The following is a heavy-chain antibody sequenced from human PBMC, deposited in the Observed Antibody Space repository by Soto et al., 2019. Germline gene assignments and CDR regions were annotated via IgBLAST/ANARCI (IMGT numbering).Heavy chain of an antibody. CDR3: ATDGLPPYYYYYYMDV. CDR2: IWYDGSNK. CDR1: GFTFSSYG. V-gene: IGHV3-33*01. J-gene: IGHJ6*03. Sequence: GGSLRLSCAASGFTFSSYGMHWVRQAPGKGLEWVAVIWYDGSNKYYADSVKGRFTISRDNSKNTLYLQMKSLRAEDTAVYYCATDGLPPYYYYYYMDVWGKGTTVTVSS. D-gene: IGHD4-17*01.